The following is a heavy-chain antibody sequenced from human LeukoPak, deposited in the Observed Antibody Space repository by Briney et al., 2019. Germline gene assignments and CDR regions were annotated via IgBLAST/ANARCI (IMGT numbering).Heavy chain of an antibody. V-gene: IGHV3-9*01. D-gene: IGHD2-2*01. CDR2: ISWNSGSI. Sequence: GGSLRLSCAASGFTFDDYAMHWVRQVPGKGLEWVSGISWNSGSIGYADSVKGRFTISRDNAKNSLYLQMNSLRAEDTAVYYCAKFGFCSSTSCPAPYWGQGTLVTVSS. J-gene: IGHJ4*02. CDR3: AKFGFCSSTSCPAPY. CDR1: GFTFDDYA.